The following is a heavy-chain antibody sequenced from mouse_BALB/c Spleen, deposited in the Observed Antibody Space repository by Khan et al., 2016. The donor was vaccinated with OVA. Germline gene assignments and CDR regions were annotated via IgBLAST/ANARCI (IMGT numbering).Heavy chain of an antibody. V-gene: IGHV3-8*02. CDR3: ARSTYRYAFVY. CDR1: GDSITTGY. CDR2: IIYTGYT. J-gene: IGHJ3*01. Sequence: EVQLQESGPSLVKPSQTLSLTCSVTGDSITTGYWNWIRKFPGNKFEYMGYIIYTGYTYYNPSLKSRISITRHTSNNQYYLQLNSVTDEDTATYYCARSTYRYAFVYWGQGTLVTVFA. D-gene: IGHD2-14*01.